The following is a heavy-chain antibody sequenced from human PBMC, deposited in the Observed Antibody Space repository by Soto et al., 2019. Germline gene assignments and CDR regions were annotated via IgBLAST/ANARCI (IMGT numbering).Heavy chain of an antibody. V-gene: IGHV3-23*01. CDR3: ARSVAGSGPANAFDI. D-gene: IGHD3-10*01. Sequence: PGGSLRLSCVASGFSFSNYAMSWVRQAPGKGLEWVSGISESGGSTYYADSVKGRFTISRDNSKNTVFLQINSLRAEDTAVYYCARSVAGSGPANAFDIWGQGTMVTVS. J-gene: IGHJ3*02. CDR1: GFSFSNYA. CDR2: ISESGGST.